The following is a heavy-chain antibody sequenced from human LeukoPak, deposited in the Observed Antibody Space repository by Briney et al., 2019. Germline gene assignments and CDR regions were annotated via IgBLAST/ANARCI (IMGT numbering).Heavy chain of an antibody. J-gene: IGHJ4*02. V-gene: IGHV3-11*04. Sequence: PGGSLRLSCAASGFTFSDYYMSWIRQAPGKGLEWVSYISSSGSTIYYADSVKGRFTISRDNAKNSLYLQMNSLRAEDTAVYYCARARSGSYQASYYFDYWGQGTLVTVSS. CDR1: GFTFSDYY. CDR3: ARARSGSYQASYYFDY. D-gene: IGHD1-26*01. CDR2: ISSSGSTI.